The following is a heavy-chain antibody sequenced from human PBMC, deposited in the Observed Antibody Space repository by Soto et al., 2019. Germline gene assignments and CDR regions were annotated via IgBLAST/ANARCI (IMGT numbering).Heavy chain of an antibody. Sequence: SETLSLTCVVSGASISHYYWSWIRQPPGKGLEWIGYIYYSGDTTYNPALRGRVTISEDKSKNQFSPTVSSVTAAVTALYFCARVNGYGAYGAYHYAMPVWGQGTTVTVSS. J-gene: IGHJ6*02. CDR1: GASISHYY. D-gene: IGHD5-12*01. CDR3: ARVNGYGAYGAYHYAMPV. CDR2: IYYSGDT. V-gene: IGHV4-59*01.